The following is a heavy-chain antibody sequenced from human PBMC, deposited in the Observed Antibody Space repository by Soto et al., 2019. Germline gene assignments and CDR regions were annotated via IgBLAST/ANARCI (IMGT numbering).Heavy chain of an antibody. CDR3: ARGARDDYDSSGSLLPMGYYFDY. D-gene: IGHD3-22*01. V-gene: IGHV4-30-4*01. CDR1: GGSISSGDYY. Sequence: SETLSLTCTVSGGSISSGDYYWSWIRQPPGKGLEWIGYIYYSGSTYYNPSLKSRVTISVDTSKNQFSLKLSSVTAADTAVYYCARGARDDYDSSGSLLPMGYYFDYWGQGTLVTVSS. CDR2: IYYSGST. J-gene: IGHJ4*02.